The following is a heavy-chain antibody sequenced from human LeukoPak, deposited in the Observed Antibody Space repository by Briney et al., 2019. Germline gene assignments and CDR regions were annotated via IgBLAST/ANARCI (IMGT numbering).Heavy chain of an antibody. D-gene: IGHD2-21*02. J-gene: IGHJ6*02. CDR1: GGTFSSYA. CDR3: ARVYCGGDCDTYSYYYGMDV. Sequence: SVKVSCKASGGTFSSYAISWVRQAPGQGLEWMGGIIPIFGTANYAQRFRGRVTITADESTSTAYMELSSLRSEDTAVYYCARVYCGGDCDTYSYYYGMDVWGQGTTVTVSS. CDR2: IIPIFGTA. V-gene: IGHV1-69*01.